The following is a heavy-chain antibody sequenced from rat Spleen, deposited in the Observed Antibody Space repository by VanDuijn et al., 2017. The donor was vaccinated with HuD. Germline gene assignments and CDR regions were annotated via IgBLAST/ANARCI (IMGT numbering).Heavy chain of an antibody. CDR2: INYSGST. J-gene: IGHJ2*01. V-gene: IGHV3-1*01. CDR1: GFSLTSYN. Sequence: VQLMESGPGLVQPSETLSLTCTVSGFSLTSYNVHWVRQPPGKGLEWMGYINYSGSTTYNPSLKSRISITRDSSKNQFFLQLNSVTTEDTATYYCARERYSARRGYFDYWGQGVMVTVSS. D-gene: IGHD1-1*01. CDR3: ARERYSARRGYFDY.